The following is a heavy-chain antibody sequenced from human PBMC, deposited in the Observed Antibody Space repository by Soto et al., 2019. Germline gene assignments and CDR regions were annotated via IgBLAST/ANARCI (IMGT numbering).Heavy chain of an antibody. J-gene: IGHJ4*02. V-gene: IGHV1-69*12. D-gene: IGHD2-15*01. CDR1: GGTFSTYT. Sequence: QVQLVQSGAEVKKPGSSVKVSCKASGGTFSTYTLYWVRQARGQGLEWMGGISPGIDIRDYAQEFQGRVTITADESTSTVYMQLSTLISEDTALYYCAGGMCFGGSCHLDVWGQGTLVTVSS. CDR2: ISPGIDIR. CDR3: AGGMCFGGSCHLDV.